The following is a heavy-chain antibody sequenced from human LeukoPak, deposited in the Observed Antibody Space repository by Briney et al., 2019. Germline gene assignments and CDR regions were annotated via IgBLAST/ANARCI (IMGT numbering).Heavy chain of an antibody. D-gene: IGHD4-17*01. Sequence: PGRSLRLSCAASGFTFSSYGMHWVRQAPGKGLEWVSAISGSGGSTYYADSVKGRFTISRDNSKNTLYLQMNSLRAEDTAVYYCAKDLEGSYGDYDYWGQGTLVTVSS. J-gene: IGHJ4*02. CDR3: AKDLEGSYGDYDY. CDR1: GFTFSSYG. CDR2: ISGSGGST. V-gene: IGHV3-23*01.